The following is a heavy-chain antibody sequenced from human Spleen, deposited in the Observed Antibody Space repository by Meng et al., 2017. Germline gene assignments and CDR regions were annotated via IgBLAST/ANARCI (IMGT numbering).Heavy chain of an antibody. CDR1: GYNFIHYW. D-gene: IGHD3-22*01. CDR3: AREREASYYDSSGYSFDY. V-gene: IGHV1-46*01. Sequence: ASVKVSCKTSGYNFIHYWVYWVRQAPGQGLEWMGIINPSGGATTYAQKFQGRVTMTRDTSTTTVYMELSSLKSEDTAVYYCAREREASYYDSSGYSFDYWGQGMLVTVSS. J-gene: IGHJ4*02. CDR2: INPSGGAT.